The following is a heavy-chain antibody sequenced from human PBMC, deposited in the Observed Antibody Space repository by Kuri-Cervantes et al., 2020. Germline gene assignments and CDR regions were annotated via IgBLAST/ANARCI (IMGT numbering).Heavy chain of an antibody. CDR1: GGSVSSGSYY. J-gene: IGHJ6*02. V-gene: IGHV4-61*01. D-gene: IGHD3-3*01. Sequence: SETLSLTCTVSGGSVSSGSYYWSWIRQPPGKGLEWIGYIYYSGSTNYNPSLKSRVTISVDTSKNQFSLKLSSVTAAVTAVYYCASPLRSHRGPYYYGMDVWGRGTTVTVFS. CDR2: IYYSGST. CDR3: ASPLRSHRGPYYYGMDV.